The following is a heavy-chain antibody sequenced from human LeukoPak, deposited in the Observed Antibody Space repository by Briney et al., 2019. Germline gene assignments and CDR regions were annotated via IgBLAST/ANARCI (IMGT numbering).Heavy chain of an antibody. Sequence: SETLSLTCAVYGGSFSDYWWTWIRQSPGKGLEWIGYIYYSGSTNYNPSLKSRVTISVDTSKNQFSLKLSSVTAADTAVYYCARTTEGGYSYGYFYYYYMDVWGKGTTVAISS. J-gene: IGHJ6*03. CDR1: GGSFSDYW. CDR2: IYYSGST. V-gene: IGHV4-59*01. D-gene: IGHD5-18*01. CDR3: ARTTEGGYSYGYFYYYYMDV.